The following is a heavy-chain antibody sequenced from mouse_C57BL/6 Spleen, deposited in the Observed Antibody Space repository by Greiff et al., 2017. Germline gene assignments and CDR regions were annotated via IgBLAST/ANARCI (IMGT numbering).Heavy chain of an antibody. D-gene: IGHD4-1*01. CDR1: GYTFTSYW. CDR3: APLNWDAMDY. V-gene: IGHV1-64*01. CDR2: IHPNSGST. J-gene: IGHJ4*01. Sequence: VQLQQPGAELVKPGASVKLSCKASGYTFTSYWMHWVKQRPGQGLEWIGMIHPNSGSTNYNEKFKSKATLTVDKSSSTAYMQLSSLPSEDAAVYYCAPLNWDAMDYWGQGTSVTVSS.